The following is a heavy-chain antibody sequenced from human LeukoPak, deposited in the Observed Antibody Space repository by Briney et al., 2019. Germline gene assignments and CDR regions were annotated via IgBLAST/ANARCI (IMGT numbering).Heavy chain of an antibody. V-gene: IGHV1-18*01. CDR2: ISGYNGKT. J-gene: IGHJ6*02. CDR1: GYTFRSHG. CDR3: ARDDFTGIRGAQAYSLGMDV. D-gene: IGHD1-26*01. Sequence: GASVKVSCKASGYTFRSHGLSWVRQAPGQGLEWMGWISGYNGKTNYAQNLQGRVTMTTDTSTSTGYMELMSLRSDDTAVYYCARDDFTGIRGAQAYSLGMDVGGQGTTVTVPS.